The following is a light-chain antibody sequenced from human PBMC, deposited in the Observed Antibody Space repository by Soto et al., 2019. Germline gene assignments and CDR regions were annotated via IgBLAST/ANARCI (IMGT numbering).Light chain of an antibody. CDR1: QTVSNNY. Sequence: EIVLTQSPGTLSLSPGERATLSCRASQTVSNNYLAWYQQKPGQAPRLFIYGASTRATGIPDRFSGSGSGTDFTLTVSRLEPEDYAVYYCQQYGSSRTFGQGNKVEIK. CDR2: GAS. V-gene: IGKV3-20*01. CDR3: QQYGSSRT. J-gene: IGKJ1*01.